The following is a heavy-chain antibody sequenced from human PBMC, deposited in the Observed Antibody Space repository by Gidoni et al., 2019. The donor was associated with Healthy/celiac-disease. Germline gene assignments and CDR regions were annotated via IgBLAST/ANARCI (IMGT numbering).Heavy chain of an antibody. J-gene: IGHJ4*02. CDR2: INSDGSST. Sequence: EVQLVESGGGLVQPGGSLRLSCAASGFTFSSYWMHWVRQAPGKGLVWVSRINSDGSSTSYADSVKGRFTISRDNAKNTLYLQMNSLRAEDTAVYYCARDVGEFYSSSPGDFFDYWGQGTLVTVSS. D-gene: IGHD6-13*01. V-gene: IGHV3-74*01. CDR3: ARDVGEFYSSSPGDFFDY. CDR1: GFTFSSYW.